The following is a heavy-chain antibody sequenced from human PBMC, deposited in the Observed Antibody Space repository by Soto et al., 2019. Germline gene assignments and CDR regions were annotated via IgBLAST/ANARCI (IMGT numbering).Heavy chain of an antibody. CDR2: MNPNSGNT. J-gene: IGHJ4*02. D-gene: IGHD3-10*01. Sequence: ASVKVSCKASGYTFTSYDINWVRQATGQGREWMGWMNPNSGNTGYAQKFQGRVTMTRDTSISTAYMELSSLRSEDTAVYYCARVFTMVRGAVGYWGQGTLVTVSS. CDR1: GYTFTSYD. CDR3: ARVFTMVRGAVGY. V-gene: IGHV1-8*01.